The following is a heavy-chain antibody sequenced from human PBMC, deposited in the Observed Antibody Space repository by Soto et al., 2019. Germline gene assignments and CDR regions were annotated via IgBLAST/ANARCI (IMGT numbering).Heavy chain of an antibody. CDR3: ARDVKSERMSTVTNKVGWFEP. CDR2: IYHSGST. CDR1: GYSISSGYY. J-gene: IGHJ5*02. Sequence: SETLSLTCAVSGYSISSGYYWGWIRQPPGKGLEWFGSIYHSGSTYYNPSLKSRVTISVDTSKNQFSLKLSSVTAADTAVYYCARDVKSERMSTVTNKVGWFEPCGQGTLVTVSS. V-gene: IGHV4-38-2*02. D-gene: IGHD4-17*01.